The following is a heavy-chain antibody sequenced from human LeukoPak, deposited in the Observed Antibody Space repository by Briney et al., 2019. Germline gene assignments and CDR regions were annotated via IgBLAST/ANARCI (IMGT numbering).Heavy chain of an antibody. J-gene: IGHJ3*02. CDR1: GGSISSGGYS. V-gene: IGHV4-30-2*01. CDR2: IYHSGST. Sequence: PSQTLSLTCAVSGGSISSGGYSWSWIRQPPGKGLEWIGYIYHSGSTYYNPSLKSRVTISVDRSKNQFSLKLSSVTAADTAVYYCARDRVSERFDWSPGAFDIWGQGTMVTVSS. CDR3: ARDRVSERFDWSPGAFDI. D-gene: IGHD3-9*01.